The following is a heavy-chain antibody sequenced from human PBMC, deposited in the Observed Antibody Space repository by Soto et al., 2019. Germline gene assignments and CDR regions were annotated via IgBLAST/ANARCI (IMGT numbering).Heavy chain of an antibody. CDR2: INPNSGGT. Sequence: QVQLVQSGAEVKKPGASVKVSCKASGYTFTGYYMHWVRQAPGQGLEWMGWINPNSGGTNYAQKFQGWVTMTRDTSISTAYMELSRLRSDDTAVYCCARWGRGYCDSSGYYPFLDYWGQGTLVTVSS. J-gene: IGHJ4*02. D-gene: IGHD3-22*01. CDR3: ARWGRGYCDSSGYYPFLDY. V-gene: IGHV1-2*04. CDR1: GYTFTGYY.